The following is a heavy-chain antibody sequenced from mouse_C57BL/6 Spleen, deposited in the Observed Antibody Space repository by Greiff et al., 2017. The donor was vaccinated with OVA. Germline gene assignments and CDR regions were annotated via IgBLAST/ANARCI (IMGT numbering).Heavy chain of an antibody. V-gene: IGHV1-18*01. CDR3: ARSDYSNYEGYAMDY. D-gene: IGHD2-5*01. CDR2: INPNNGGT. CDR1: GYTFTDYN. J-gene: IGHJ4*01. Sequence: VQLQQSGPELVKPGASVKIPCKASGYTFTDYNMDWVKQSHGKSLEWIGDINPNNGGTIYNQKFKGKATLTVDKSSSTAYMELRSLTSEDTAVYYCARSDYSNYEGYAMDYWGQGTSVTVSS.